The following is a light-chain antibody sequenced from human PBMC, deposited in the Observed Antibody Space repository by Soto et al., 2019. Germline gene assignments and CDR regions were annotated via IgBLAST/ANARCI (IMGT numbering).Light chain of an antibody. V-gene: IGKV1-39*01. Sequence: DIQMTQSPSSLPASVGDRVTITCRASQSISGNLNWYQQKPGKAPNLLIYAASNLQSGVPARFSGSGSGTDFTLTISTLQPEDFATYYCQQTYSTPLTFGGGTKV. CDR1: QSISGN. CDR3: QQTYSTPLT. J-gene: IGKJ4*01. CDR2: AAS.